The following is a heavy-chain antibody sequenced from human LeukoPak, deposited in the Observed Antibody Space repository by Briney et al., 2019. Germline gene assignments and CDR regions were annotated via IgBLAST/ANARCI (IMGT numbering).Heavy chain of an antibody. J-gene: IGHJ4*02. D-gene: IGHD3-22*01. CDR1: GFTFDDYG. CDR2: INWNGGST. CDR3: ARARPYYYDSSGYYSHYFDY. V-gene: IGHV3-20*04. Sequence: GGSLRLSCAASGFTFDDYGMSWVRQAPGKGLEWVSGINWNGGSTGYADSVKGRFTISRDNAKNSLYLQMNSLRAEDTALYYCARARPYYYDSSGYYSHYFDYWGQGTLVTVSS.